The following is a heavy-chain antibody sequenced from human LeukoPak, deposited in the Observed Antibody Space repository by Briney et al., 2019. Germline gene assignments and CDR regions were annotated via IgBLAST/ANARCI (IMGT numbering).Heavy chain of an antibody. CDR1: GYTFTNYG. Sequence: ASVKVSCKASGYTFTNYGFSWVRQAPGQGLEWMGIINPSGGSTSYAQKFQGRVTMTRDTSTSTVYMELSSLRSEDTAVYYCAIGVSYSSGWYGPDYWGQGTLVTVSS. CDR2: INPSGGST. D-gene: IGHD6-19*01. J-gene: IGHJ4*02. V-gene: IGHV1-46*01. CDR3: AIGVSYSSGWYGPDY.